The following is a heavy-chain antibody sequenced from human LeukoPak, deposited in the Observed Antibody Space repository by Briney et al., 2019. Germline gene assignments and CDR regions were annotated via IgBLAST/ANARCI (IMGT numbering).Heavy chain of an antibody. V-gene: IGHV3-23*01. CDR1: GFTVSSYA. J-gene: IGHJ4*02. CDR2: ISGSGGST. Sequence: GGSLRLSCAASGFTVSSYAMSWVRQAPGKGLEWVSAISGSGGSTYYADSVKGRFTISRDNSKNTLYLQMNSLRAEDTAVYYCAKGDDSSGYYYVGIDYWGQGTLVTVSS. CDR3: AKGDDSSGYYYVGIDY. D-gene: IGHD3-22*01.